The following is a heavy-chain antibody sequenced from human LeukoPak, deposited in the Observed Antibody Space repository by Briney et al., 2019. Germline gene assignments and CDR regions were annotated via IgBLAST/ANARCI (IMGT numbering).Heavy chain of an antibody. Sequence: GGSLRLSCAASGFTFSSYSMNWVRQAPGKGLEWVSYISSSSSTIYYADSVKGRFTISRDNAKNSLYLQMNSLRAEDTAVYYCARASGPSYYYYYMDVWGKGTTVTISS. V-gene: IGHV3-48*01. D-gene: IGHD5-12*01. CDR3: ARASGPSYYYYYMDV. J-gene: IGHJ6*03. CDR1: GFTFSSYS. CDR2: ISSSSSTI.